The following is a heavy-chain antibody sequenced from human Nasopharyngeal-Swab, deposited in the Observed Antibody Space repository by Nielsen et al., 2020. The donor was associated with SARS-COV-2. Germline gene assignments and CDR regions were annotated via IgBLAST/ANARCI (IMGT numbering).Heavy chain of an antibody. V-gene: IGHV4-4*02. CDR2: IFHSGGA. D-gene: IGHD5-24*01. CDR1: GGSISNDNW. CDR3: ARNGAYNLDY. J-gene: IGHJ4*02. Sequence: SGTLSLTCAVSGGSISNDNWWSWVRQPPEKGLEWIGEIFHSGGANYDPSLKSRVTMSVDKSRNQFSLKLSSVTAADTAVYYCARNGAYNLDYWGQGTLVTVSS.